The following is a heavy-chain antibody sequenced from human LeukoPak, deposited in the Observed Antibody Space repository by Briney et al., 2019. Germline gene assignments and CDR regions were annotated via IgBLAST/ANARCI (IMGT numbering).Heavy chain of an antibody. CDR1: GFTFSNYA. V-gene: IGHV3-23*01. CDR3: ARDDGWWDY. D-gene: IGHD6-19*01. CDR2: IRGNGIHT. J-gene: IGHJ4*02. Sequence: PGGSLRLSCVASGFTFSNYAMMWVRQAAGRGPEWVSAIRGNGIHTQYADSVKDRFTIFRDNSRNTLYLQMNSLRAEDTAVYYCARDDGWWDYWGQGTLVTVSS.